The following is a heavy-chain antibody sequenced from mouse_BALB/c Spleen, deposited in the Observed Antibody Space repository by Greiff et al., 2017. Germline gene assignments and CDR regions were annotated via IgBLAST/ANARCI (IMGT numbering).Heavy chain of an antibody. CDR2: IWSGGST. Sequence: QVQLQQSGPGLVQPSQSLSITCTVSGFSLTSYGVHWVRQSPGKGLEWLGVIWSGGSTDYNAAFISRLSISKDNSKSQVFFKMNSLQANDTAIYYCARKKYGNYLYYYAMDYWGQGTSVTVSS. D-gene: IGHD2-10*02. CDR3: ARKKYGNYLYYYAMDY. V-gene: IGHV2-2*02. J-gene: IGHJ4*01. CDR1: GFSLTSYG.